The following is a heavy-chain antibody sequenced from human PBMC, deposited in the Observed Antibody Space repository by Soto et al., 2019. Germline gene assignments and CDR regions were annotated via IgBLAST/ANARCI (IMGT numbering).Heavy chain of an antibody. D-gene: IGHD3-9*01. J-gene: IGHJ6*02. Sequence: SETLSLTCTVSDGSVSSSSYCWIWLRKPPAKGLEWSGHIHHSGSTKYNPSRESRVNISADASKNQLSLRLKAVTAADTAVYYCSRDHDILDSPPRAPHFYYAMDVWGQGTKVTVSS. CDR1: DGSVSSSSYC. V-gene: IGHV4-61*01. CDR2: IHHSGST. CDR3: SRDHDILDSPPRAPHFYYAMDV.